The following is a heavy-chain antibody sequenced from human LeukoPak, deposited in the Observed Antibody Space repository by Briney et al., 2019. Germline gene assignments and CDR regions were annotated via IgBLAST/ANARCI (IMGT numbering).Heavy chain of an antibody. CDR3: ARGLQISVAGY. CDR1: GYTFTSYA. D-gene: IGHD6-19*01. Sequence: ASVKVSCKASGYTFTSYAMHWVRQAPGQRLEWMGWINAGNGNTKYSQKFQDRVTMTRDTSTSTVYMELSSLRSEDTAVYYCARGLQISVAGYWGQGTLVTVSS. V-gene: IGHV1-3*01. CDR2: INAGNGNT. J-gene: IGHJ4*02.